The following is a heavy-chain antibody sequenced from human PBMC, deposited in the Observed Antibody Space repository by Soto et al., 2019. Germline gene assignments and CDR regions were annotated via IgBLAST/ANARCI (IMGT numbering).Heavy chain of an antibody. CDR2: ITPIIDIP. V-gene: IGHV1-69*02. J-gene: IGHJ5*01. CDR3: ARSNPQYVWFGS. Sequence: QVQLVQSGAEVKKPGSSVKVSCRTSGGTFNTYTISWVRQAPGQGLEWMGRITPIIDIPTYAQNFQGRVSISADKSTSTAYMPLANLRFEDTAMYFCARSNPQYVWFGSWGQGTLVTVSS. CDR1: GGTFNTYT. D-gene: IGHD2-8*01.